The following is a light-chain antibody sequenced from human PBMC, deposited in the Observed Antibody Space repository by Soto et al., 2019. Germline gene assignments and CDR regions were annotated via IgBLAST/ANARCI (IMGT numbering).Light chain of an antibody. CDR2: DAS. CDR3: QQAASFPIT. V-gene: IGKV1-5*01. J-gene: IGKJ5*01. CDR1: QSISSW. Sequence: DIQMTQSPSTLSATAGDRVTITCRASQSISSWLAWYQQKPGKAPKLLIYDASNLESGVPSRFSGSGSGTDFTLTINGLQPEDFATYYCQQAASFPITFGQGTRLEIK.